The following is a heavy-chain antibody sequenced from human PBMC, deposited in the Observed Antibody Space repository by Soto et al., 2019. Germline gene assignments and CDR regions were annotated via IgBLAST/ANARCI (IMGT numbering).Heavy chain of an antibody. V-gene: IGHV5-51*01. CDR2: IYPGDSDT. J-gene: IGHJ4*02. Sequence: GESLKISCKGSCYTFISYWIGWVRQKPGKGLEWMGMIYPGDSDTRYSPSFQGQVTISADKSINTAYLQWSSLEASDTAVYYCARIIAAYGTGFDYWGQGTLVTVSS. D-gene: IGHD3-16*01. CDR3: ARIIAAYGTGFDY. CDR1: CYTFISYW.